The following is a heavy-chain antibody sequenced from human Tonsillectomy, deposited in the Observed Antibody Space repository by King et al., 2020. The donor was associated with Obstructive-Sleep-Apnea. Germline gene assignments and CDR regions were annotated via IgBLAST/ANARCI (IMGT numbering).Heavy chain of an antibody. D-gene: IGHD3-22*01. Sequence: VQLVESGGGLVQPGGSLRLSCAASGFPFSNYAMNWVRQAPGKGLEWVSAISGSGGSTYYADSVKGRFTISRDNSKNTLYLQINSLRAEDTAVYYCAKDGGAYYYESSGYLYYFDYWGQGTLVTVSS. CDR1: GFPFSNYA. V-gene: IGHV3-23*04. CDR2: ISGSGGST. J-gene: IGHJ4*02. CDR3: AKDGGAYYYESSGYLYYFDY.